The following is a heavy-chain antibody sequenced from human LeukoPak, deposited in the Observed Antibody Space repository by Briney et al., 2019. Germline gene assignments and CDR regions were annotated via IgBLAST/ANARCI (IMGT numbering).Heavy chain of an antibody. CDR1: GYTFTSYY. D-gene: IGHD2-21*02. Sequence: ASVKVSCKASGYTFTSYYMHWVRQAPGQGLEWMGIINPSGGSTSYAQKFQGRGTMTRDTSTSTVYMELSSLRSEDTAVYYCARGPSLVVVTAIPFVYWGQGTLVTVSS. CDR3: ARGPSLVVVTAIPFVY. V-gene: IGHV1-46*01. CDR2: INPSGGST. J-gene: IGHJ4*02.